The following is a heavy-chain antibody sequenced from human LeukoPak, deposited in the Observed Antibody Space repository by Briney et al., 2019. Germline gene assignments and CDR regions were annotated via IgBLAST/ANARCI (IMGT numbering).Heavy chain of an antibody. D-gene: IGHD2-8*02. CDR1: GFTVSSNY. Sequence: GGSLRLSCAASGFTVSSNYMSWVRQAPGKGLEWVSVIYSGGSTYYADSVKGRFTISRDNSKNTLYLQMNSLRAEDTAVYYCARGHVSGGGLYYFNSWGQGTLVTVSS. V-gene: IGHV3-66*02. CDR2: IYSGGST. CDR3: ARGHVSGGGLYYFNS. J-gene: IGHJ4*02.